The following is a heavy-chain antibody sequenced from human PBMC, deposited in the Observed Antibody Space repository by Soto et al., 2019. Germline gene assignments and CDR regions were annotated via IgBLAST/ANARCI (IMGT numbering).Heavy chain of an antibody. CDR2: IGTAGDT. Sequence: EVQLVESGGGLVQPGGSLRLSCAASGFTFSSYDMHWVRQATGKGLEWVSAIGTAGDTYYPGSVKGRFTISRENDKNSLYLQMNSLRAGDTAVYYCARGPTEYCSGGSCYRDGAFDIWGQETMVTVSS. J-gene: IGHJ3*02. D-gene: IGHD2-15*01. V-gene: IGHV3-13*01. CDR1: GFTFSSYD. CDR3: ARGPTEYCSGGSCYRDGAFDI.